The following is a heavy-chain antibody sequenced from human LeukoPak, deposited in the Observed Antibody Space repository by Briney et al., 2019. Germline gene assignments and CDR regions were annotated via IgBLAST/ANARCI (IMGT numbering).Heavy chain of an antibody. CDR2: IKQDGSEK. J-gene: IGHJ5*02. Sequence: GGSLRLSCAASGFTFSTYAMTWVRQAPGKGLEWVANIKQDGSEKYYVDSVKGRFTISRDNAKNSLYLQMNSLRAEDTAVYYCARGKWFDPWGQGTLVTVSS. CDR3: ARGKWFDP. V-gene: IGHV3-7*01. CDR1: GFTFSTYA.